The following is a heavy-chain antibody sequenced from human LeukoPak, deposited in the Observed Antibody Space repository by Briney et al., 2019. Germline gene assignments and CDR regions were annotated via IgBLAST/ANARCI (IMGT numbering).Heavy chain of an antibody. J-gene: IGHJ4*02. CDR2: ISYHGSNN. CDR3: AKGYYGSGSYGWFDY. CDR1: GFTFKSYA. V-gene: IGHV3-30*04. Sequence: GGSLRLSCAASGFTFKSYAMYWVRQAPGKGLEWVAIISYHGSNNYYADSVKGRFTISRDNSKNTLFLQMNSLRAEDTAVYYCAKGYYGSGSYGWFDYWGQGTLVTVSS. D-gene: IGHD3-10*01.